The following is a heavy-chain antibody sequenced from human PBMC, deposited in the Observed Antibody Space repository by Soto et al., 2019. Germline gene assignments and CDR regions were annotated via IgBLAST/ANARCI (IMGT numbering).Heavy chain of an antibody. J-gene: IGHJ5*02. CDR1: GFTFASHA. Sequence: GSLRLSCAASGFTFASHALNWVRQAPGKGLQWVSTITDSGGRTYYADSVKGRFTISRDNSKNTLSLQMNNLRAEDTAIYYCAKDLGSSSPNWFDPWGPGTLVTAS. V-gene: IGHV3-23*01. D-gene: IGHD6-6*01. CDR2: ITDSGGRT. CDR3: AKDLGSSSPNWFDP.